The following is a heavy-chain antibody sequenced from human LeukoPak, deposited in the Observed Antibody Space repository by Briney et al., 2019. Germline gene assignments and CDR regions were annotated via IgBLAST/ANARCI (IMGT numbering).Heavy chain of an antibody. CDR1: GGSFSGYY. Sequence: KPSETLSLTCAVYGGSFSGYYWSWIRQPPGKGLEWIGEINHSGSTNYNPSLKSRVTISVDTSKNQFSLKLSSVTAADTAVYYCAREIIVARGAFDIWGQGTMVTVSS. CDR3: AREIIVARGAFDI. V-gene: IGHV4-34*01. J-gene: IGHJ3*02. D-gene: IGHD5-12*01. CDR2: INHSGST.